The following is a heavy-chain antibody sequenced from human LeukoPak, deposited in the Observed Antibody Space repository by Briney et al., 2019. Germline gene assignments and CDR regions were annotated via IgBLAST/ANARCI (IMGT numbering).Heavy chain of an antibody. J-gene: IGHJ4*02. D-gene: IGHD6-19*01. CDR2: IRYDGSNK. V-gene: IGHV3-30*02. CDR3: AKKPTSIAVAGNY. Sequence: GGSLRLSCAASGFTFSSYGMHWVRQAPGKGLEWVAFIRYDGSNKYYADSVKGRFTISRDNSKNTLYLQMNSLRAEDTAVYYCAKKPTSIAVAGNYWGQGTLVTVSS. CDR1: GFTFSSYG.